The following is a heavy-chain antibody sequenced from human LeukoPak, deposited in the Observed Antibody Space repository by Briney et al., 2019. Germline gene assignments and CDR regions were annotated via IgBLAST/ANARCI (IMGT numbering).Heavy chain of an antibody. CDR1: GYNFTAYY. V-gene: IGHV1-2*02. CDR2: INPNSGGT. Sequence: SERVSCRASGYNFTAYYVHWVRQAPGQGLEWMGWINPNSGGTKYAQKFQGRVTITRDTPLSTAYMDLSRLTSDDTAVYYCAGVGFDPWGQGTLVTV. J-gene: IGHJ5*02. D-gene: IGHD2-15*01. CDR3: AGVGFDP.